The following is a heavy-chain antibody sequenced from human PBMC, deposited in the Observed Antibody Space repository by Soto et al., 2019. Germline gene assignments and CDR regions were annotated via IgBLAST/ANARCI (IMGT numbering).Heavy chain of an antibody. D-gene: IGHD3-10*01. CDR1: GFTFNNYV. CDR3: AKGRGGSGSLTPRVDF. CDR2: ISGGGDTT. Sequence: EVQLLESGGGLVQPGGSLRLSCAASGFTFNNYVMTWVRQAPGKGLEWVSAISGGGDTTSYADSVKDRFTVSRDGSKNTLYLQMSSLRAEDTALYYCAKGRGGSGSLTPRVDFWGQGTLVTVSS. J-gene: IGHJ4*02. V-gene: IGHV3-23*01.